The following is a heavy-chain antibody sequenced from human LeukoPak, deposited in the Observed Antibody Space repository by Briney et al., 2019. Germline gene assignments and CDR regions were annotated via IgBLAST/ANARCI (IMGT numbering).Heavy chain of an antibody. D-gene: IGHD3-3*01. CDR1: GGSISSSSYY. J-gene: IGHJ4*02. V-gene: IGHV4-39*01. CDR3: ARQLFGVVIGFDY. Sequence: PSETLSLTCTVSGGSISSSSYYWGWIRQPPGKGLEWIGSIYYSGSTYYNPSLKSRVTISVDTSKNQFSLKLSSVTAADTAVYYCARQLFGVVIGFDYWGQGTLVTVSS. CDR2: IYYSGST.